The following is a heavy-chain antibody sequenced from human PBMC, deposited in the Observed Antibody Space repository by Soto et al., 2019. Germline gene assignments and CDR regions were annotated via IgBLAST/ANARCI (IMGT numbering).Heavy chain of an antibody. Sequence: QVQLQESGPGLVKPSQTLSLTCTVSGGSINSGGYCWSWIRQHPGKGLDWIGCISYGGSTSYNPSLKSAVTLSVDTSKNQFSLKLTSVTAADTAVYYCSRGILVWGQGALITVSS. CDR1: GGSINSGGYC. D-gene: IGHD5-18*01. CDR2: ISYGGST. V-gene: IGHV4-31*01. J-gene: IGHJ4*02. CDR3: SRGILV.